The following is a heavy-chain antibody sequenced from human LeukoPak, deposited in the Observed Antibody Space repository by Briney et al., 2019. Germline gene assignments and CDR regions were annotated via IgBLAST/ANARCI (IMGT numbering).Heavy chain of an antibody. CDR2: ISHSGGNT. V-gene: IGHV3-23*01. CDR1: GFTFSGHA. CDR3: ASRDPCTYVTCYGLGY. D-gene: IGHD2-8*01. Sequence: HPGGSLRLSCAASGFTFSGHAMSWVRQPPGKGLEWVSGISHSGGNTYYVDSVKGRFTISRDNSKNTLYLQMNSLRAEDTAVYYCASRDPCTYVTCYGLGYWGQGTLVTVSS. J-gene: IGHJ4*02.